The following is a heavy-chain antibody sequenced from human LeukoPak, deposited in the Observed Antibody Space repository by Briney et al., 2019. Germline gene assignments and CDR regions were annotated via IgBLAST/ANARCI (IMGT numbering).Heavy chain of an antibody. CDR1: GGSFSGYY. J-gene: IGHJ6*03. V-gene: IGHV4-34*01. Sequence: SETLSLTCAVYGGSFSGYYWSWIRQPPGKGLEWIGEINHSGSTNYNPSLKSRVTISVDTSKNQFSLKLSSVTAADTAVYYCARHVQQLVLFYYYYYMDVWGKGTTVTISS. CDR3: ARHVQQLVLFYYYYYMDV. D-gene: IGHD6-13*01. CDR2: INHSGST.